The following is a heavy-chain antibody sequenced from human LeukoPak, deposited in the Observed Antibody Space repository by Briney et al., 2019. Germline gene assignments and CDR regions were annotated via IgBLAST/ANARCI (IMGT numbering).Heavy chain of an antibody. D-gene: IGHD6-19*01. V-gene: IGHV1-2*02. Sequence: ASMKVSCKAPGYTFTGYYMHWVRQAPGQGLEWMGWVNPNSGGTNYAQKFQGRVTMTRDTSISTAYMELSRLRSDDTAVYYCARKASVGYSSGWYYDYWGQGTLVTVSS. CDR1: GYTFTGYY. CDR2: VNPNSGGT. CDR3: ARKASVGYSSGWYYDY. J-gene: IGHJ4*02.